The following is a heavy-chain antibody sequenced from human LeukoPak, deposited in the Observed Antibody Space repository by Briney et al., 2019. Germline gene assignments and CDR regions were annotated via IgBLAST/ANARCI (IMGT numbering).Heavy chain of an antibody. CDR1: GGSISSYY. V-gene: IGHV4-59*01. CDR3: ARSTYYYDLSYYYGMDV. D-gene: IGHD3-22*01. J-gene: IGHJ6*02. CDR2: IYYSGST. Sequence: SETLSLTCTVSGGSISSYYWSWIRRPPGKGLEWIGYIYYSGSTNYNPSLKSRVTISVDTSKNQFSLKLSSVTAADTAVYYCARSTYYYDLSYYYGMDVWGQGTTVTVSS.